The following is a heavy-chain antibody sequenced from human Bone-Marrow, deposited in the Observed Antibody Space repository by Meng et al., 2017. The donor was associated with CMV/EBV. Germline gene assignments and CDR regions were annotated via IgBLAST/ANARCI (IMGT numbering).Heavy chain of an antibody. D-gene: IGHD6-6*01. CDR2: INHSGST. CDR1: GGSFSGYY. CDR3: ARGRYSSSWFDY. Sequence: GSLRLSCAVFGGSFSGYYWSWIRQPPGKGLEWIGEINHSGSTNYNPSLKSRVTISVDTSKKQFSLNLSSVTAADTAVYYCARGRYSSSWFDYWGQGTRVTCYS. J-gene: IGHJ4*02. V-gene: IGHV4-34*01.